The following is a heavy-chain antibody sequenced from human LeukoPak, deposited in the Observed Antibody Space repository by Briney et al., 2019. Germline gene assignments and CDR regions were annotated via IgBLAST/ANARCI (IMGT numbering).Heavy chain of an antibody. J-gene: IGHJ4*02. Sequence: PGGSLRLSCVASGFTFSSYEMHWVRQAPGKGLEWVSYISSSGSTIYYADSVKGRFTISRDNAKNSLSLQMNSLRAEDTAVYYCARDGGGSYSAFDYWGQGTLVTVSS. V-gene: IGHV3-48*03. CDR1: GFTFSSYE. D-gene: IGHD1-26*01. CDR2: ISSSGSTI. CDR3: ARDGGGSYSAFDY.